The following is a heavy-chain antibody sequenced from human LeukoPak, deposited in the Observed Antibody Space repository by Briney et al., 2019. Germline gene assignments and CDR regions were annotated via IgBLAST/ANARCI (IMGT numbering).Heavy chain of an antibody. CDR1: GGSISSYY. V-gene: IGHV4-59*01. J-gene: IGHJ5*02. CDR3: ARDAGGGSCFDP. CDR2: IYYSGST. D-gene: IGHD2-15*01. Sequence: SETLSPTCTVSGGSISSYYWSWIRQPPGKGLEWIGYIYYSGSTNYNPSLKSRVTISVDTSKNQFSLKLSSVTAADTAVYYCARDAGGGSCFDPWGQGTLVTVSS.